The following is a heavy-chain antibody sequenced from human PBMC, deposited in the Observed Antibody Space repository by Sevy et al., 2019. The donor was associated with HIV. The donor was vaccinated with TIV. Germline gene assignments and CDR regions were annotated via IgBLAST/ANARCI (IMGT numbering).Heavy chain of an antibody. CDR2: IYYSGST. CDR1: GCSISSYY. V-gene: IGHV4-59*01. D-gene: IGHD3-22*01. Sequence: SETLSLTCTVSGCSISSYYWSWIRQPPGKGLEWIGYIYYSGSTNYNPSLKSRVTISVVTSKNQFSLKLGSVTAADTAVYYCARTGRYYYDSSGYGYYYYGMDVWGKGTTVTVSS. CDR3: ARTGRYYYDSSGYGYYYYGMDV. J-gene: IGHJ6*04.